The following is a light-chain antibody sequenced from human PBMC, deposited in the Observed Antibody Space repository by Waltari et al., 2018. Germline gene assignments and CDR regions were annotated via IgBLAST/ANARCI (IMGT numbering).Light chain of an antibody. Sequence: DIVMTQSPDSLAVSLGERATINCKSSRSVLCTSDNRNCLAWYQQKPGQPPKLLTYWASTRESWVPDRVSGSGSGSDFTLTISSLQAEDVAVDYCQQYYASLLTFGGGTKVEIK. CDR1: RSVLCTSDNRNC. J-gene: IGKJ4*01. V-gene: IGKV4-1*01. CDR3: QQYYASLLT. CDR2: WAS.